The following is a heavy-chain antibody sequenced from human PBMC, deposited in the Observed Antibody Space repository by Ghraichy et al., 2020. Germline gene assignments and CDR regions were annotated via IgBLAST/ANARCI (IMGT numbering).Heavy chain of an antibody. Sequence: SVKVSCKASGGTFSSYAISWVRQAPGQGLEWMGRIIPILGIANYAQKFQGRVTITADKSTSTAYMELSSLRSEDTAVYYCARGGVSYRLDYWGQGTLVTVSS. CDR3: ARGGVSYRLDY. J-gene: IGHJ4*02. D-gene: IGHD2-8*01. CDR2: IIPILGIA. CDR1: GGTFSSYA. V-gene: IGHV1-69*04.